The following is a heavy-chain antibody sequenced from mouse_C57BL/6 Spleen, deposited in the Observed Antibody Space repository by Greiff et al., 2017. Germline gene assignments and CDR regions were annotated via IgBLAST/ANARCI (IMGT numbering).Heavy chain of an antibody. CDR1: GFNIKDDY. V-gene: IGHV14-4*01. J-gene: IGHJ4*01. D-gene: IGHD1-1*01. CDR2: IDPENGDT. Sequence: EVQLQQSGAELVRPGASVKLSCTASGFNIKDDYMHWVKQRPEQGLEWIGWIDPENGDTEYASKFQGKATITADTSSNTAYLQLSSLTSEDTAVYYCTTGSSYAMEYWGQGTSVTVSS. CDR3: TTGSSYAMEY.